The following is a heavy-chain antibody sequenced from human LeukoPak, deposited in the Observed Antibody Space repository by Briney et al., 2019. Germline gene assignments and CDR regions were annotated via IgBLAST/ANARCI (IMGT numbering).Heavy chain of an antibody. CDR1: GFTFSTYW. Sequence: PGGSLRLSCAASGFTFSTYWMHWVRQAPGKGLVWVSTINSDGTSTSYTDSVKGRFTISRDNAKNTLYLQMNSLRAEDTAVYYCARDLRLTTRGNPDAFDIWGQGTMVTVSS. D-gene: IGHD4-23*01. V-gene: IGHV3-74*01. J-gene: IGHJ3*02. CDR2: INSDGTST. CDR3: ARDLRLTTRGNPDAFDI.